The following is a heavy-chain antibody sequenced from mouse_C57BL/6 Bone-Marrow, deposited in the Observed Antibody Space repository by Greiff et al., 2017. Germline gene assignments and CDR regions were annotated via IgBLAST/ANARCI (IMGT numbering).Heavy chain of an antibody. Sequence: VQLQQSGPELVKPGASVKISCKASGYTFTDYYMNWVKQSHGKSLEWIGDINPNNGGTSYNQKFKGKATLTVDKSSSSAYMELRSLKSEDSAVYYCARTRDGYFSDAMDYWGQGTSVTVSS. CDR3: ARTRDGYFSDAMDY. CDR2: INPNNGGT. J-gene: IGHJ4*01. D-gene: IGHD2-3*01. CDR1: GYTFTDYY. V-gene: IGHV1-26*01.